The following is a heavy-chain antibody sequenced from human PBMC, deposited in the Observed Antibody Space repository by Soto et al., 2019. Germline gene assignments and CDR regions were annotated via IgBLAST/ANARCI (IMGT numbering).Heavy chain of an antibody. CDR2: IYYSGST. D-gene: IGHD3-16*01. CDR3: ARQTLPPTDYYYYYGMDV. CDR1: GGSISSSNYY. J-gene: IGHJ6*02. Sequence: SETLSLTCTVSGGSISSSNYYWGWIRQPPGKGLEWIGSIYYSGSTYYNPSLKSRVTISVDTSKNQFSLKLSSVTAADTAVYYCARQTLPPTDYYYYYGMDVWGQGTTVTVSS. V-gene: IGHV4-39*01.